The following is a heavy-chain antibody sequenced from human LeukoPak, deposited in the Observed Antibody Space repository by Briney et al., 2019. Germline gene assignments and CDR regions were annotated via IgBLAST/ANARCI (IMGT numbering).Heavy chain of an antibody. CDR2: INHSGST. Sequence: SETLSLTCAVYGGSFSGYYWSWIRQPPGKGLEWIGEINHSGSTNYNPSLKSRVTISVDTSKNQFSLKLSSVTAADTAVYYCARALYGDPYFDYWGQGTLVTVSS. D-gene: IGHD4-17*01. CDR3: ARALYGDPYFDY. J-gene: IGHJ4*02. CDR1: GGSFSGYY. V-gene: IGHV4-34*01.